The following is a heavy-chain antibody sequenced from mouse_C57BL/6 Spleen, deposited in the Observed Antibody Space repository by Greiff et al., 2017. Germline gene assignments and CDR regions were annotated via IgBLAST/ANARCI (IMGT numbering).Heavy chain of an antibody. V-gene: IGHV1-75*01. Sequence: VQLQESGPELVKPGASVKISCKASGYTFTDYYINWVKQRPGQGLEWIGWIFPGSGSTYYNEKFKGKATLTVDKSSSTAYMLLSSLTSEDSAVYFCARPDYGSSWTYYAMDYWGQGTSVTVSS. D-gene: IGHD1-1*01. J-gene: IGHJ4*01. CDR1: GYTFTDYY. CDR2: IFPGSGST. CDR3: ARPDYGSSWTYYAMDY.